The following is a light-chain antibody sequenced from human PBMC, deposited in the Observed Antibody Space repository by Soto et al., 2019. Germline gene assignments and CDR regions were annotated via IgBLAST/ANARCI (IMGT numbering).Light chain of an antibody. V-gene: IGLV2-14*01. J-gene: IGLJ2*01. Sequence: QSALTQPSSVSGSPGQSSTISCTGTSSDVGGYKYVSWYQQHPGKAPKLMIYDVSNRPSGVSNRFSGSKSGNTASLTISGLQDEDEADYYCSSYTSSSTLVVFGGGTKLTVL. CDR2: DVS. CDR3: SSYTSSSTLVV. CDR1: SSDVGGYKY.